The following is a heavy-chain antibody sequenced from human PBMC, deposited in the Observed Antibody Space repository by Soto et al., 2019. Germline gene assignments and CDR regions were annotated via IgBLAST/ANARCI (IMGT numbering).Heavy chain of an antibody. J-gene: IGHJ2*01. CDR1: GGSISTYY. Sequence: QVQLQESGPGLVKPSETLSLTCTVSGGSISTYYWSWIRQPPGKGLEWIGYIHYSGSTNYNPSLKSRVAISVDTSKNQFALKLTSVTAPDTAVYYCARRYYGGNYWYFDLWGRGTLVTVSS. D-gene: IGHD4-17*01. V-gene: IGHV4-59*12. CDR2: IHYSGST. CDR3: ARRYYGGNYWYFDL.